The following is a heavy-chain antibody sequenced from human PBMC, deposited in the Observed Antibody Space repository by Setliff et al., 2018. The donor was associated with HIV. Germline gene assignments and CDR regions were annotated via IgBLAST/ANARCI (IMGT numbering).Heavy chain of an antibody. Sequence: SETLSLTCTVSGGSISSYYWSWIRQPPGKGLEWIGYIYYSGSTNYNPSLKSRVTISVDTSKNQFSLNLNSVTAADTAVYFCARGGAFCGRDSCYYLDYWGQGNPVTVSS. CDR3: ARGGAFCGRDSCYYLDY. J-gene: IGHJ4*02. D-gene: IGHD2-21*02. CDR2: IYYSGST. V-gene: IGHV4-59*12. CDR1: GGSISSYY.